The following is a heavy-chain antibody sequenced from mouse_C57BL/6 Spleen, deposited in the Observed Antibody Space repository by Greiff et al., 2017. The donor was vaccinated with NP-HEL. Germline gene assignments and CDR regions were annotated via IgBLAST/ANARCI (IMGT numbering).Heavy chain of an antibody. V-gene: IGHV1-55*01. D-gene: IGHD1-1*01. J-gene: IGHJ1*03. Sequence: VQLQQSGAELVKPGASVKMSCKASGYTFTSYWITWVKQRPGQGLEWIGDIYPGSGSTNYNEKFKSKATLTVDTSSSTAYMQLSSLTSEDSAVYYGAKYYGSSLYWYFDVWGTGTTVTVSS. CDR1: GYTFTSYW. CDR2: IYPGSGST. CDR3: AKYYGSSLYWYFDV.